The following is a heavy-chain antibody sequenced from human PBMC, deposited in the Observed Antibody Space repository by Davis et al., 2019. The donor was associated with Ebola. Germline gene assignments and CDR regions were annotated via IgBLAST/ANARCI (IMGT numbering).Heavy chain of an antibody. J-gene: IGHJ4*02. CDR2: LNQDGSEV. V-gene: IGHV3-7*03. CDR1: GFIFSGHW. Sequence: GESLKISCVASGFIFSGHWITCACPAPRKVPDWVANLNQDGSEVYYVDSVKGRFTMSRDNAKNSVYLQMSSLRGEDTAIYFCARFHFSGIDYWGQGTLVTVSS. D-gene: IGHD2-15*01. CDR3: ARFHFSGIDY.